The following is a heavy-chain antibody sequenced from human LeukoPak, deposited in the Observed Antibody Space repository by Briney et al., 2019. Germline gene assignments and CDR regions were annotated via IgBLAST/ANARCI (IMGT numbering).Heavy chain of an antibody. D-gene: IGHD3-9*01. V-gene: IGHV3-7*01. CDR2: IKQDGSEK. Sequence: PGGSLRLSCAASGFTLSSYWMSWVRQAPGKGLEWVANIKQDGSEKYYVDSVKGRFTISRDNAKNFLYLQMNSLRAEDTAVYYCARTYYDILTGYNPYFDYWGQGILVTVSS. CDR3: ARTYYDILTGYNPYFDY. CDR1: GFTLSSYW. J-gene: IGHJ4*02.